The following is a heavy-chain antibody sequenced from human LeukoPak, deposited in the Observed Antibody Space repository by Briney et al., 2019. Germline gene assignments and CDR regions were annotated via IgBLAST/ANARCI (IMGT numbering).Heavy chain of an antibody. CDR1: GFTFSDYY. CDR2: ISSSGSTI. V-gene: IGHV3-11*01. Sequence: GGSLRLSCAASGFTFSDYYMSWIRQAPGKGLEWVSYISSSGSTIYYADSVKGRFTISRDNAKNSLYLQMNSLRAEDTAVYYCAGKQGSGSLRPLDYWGQGTLVTVSS. D-gene: IGHD3-10*01. CDR3: AGKQGSGSLRPLDY. J-gene: IGHJ4*02.